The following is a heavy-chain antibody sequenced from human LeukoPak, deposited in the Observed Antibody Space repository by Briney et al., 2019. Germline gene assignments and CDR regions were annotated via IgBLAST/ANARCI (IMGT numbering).Heavy chain of an antibody. CDR2: IKSDGSDK. Sequence: GGSLRLSCAASGFTFSDFSMSWVRQAPGKGLEWVASIKSDGSDKYYVGSVKGRFTISRDNAKNSLYLQMNSLRAEDTGLYYCARGKLQPHYWGQGTLVTVSS. CDR1: GFTFSDFS. J-gene: IGHJ4*02. CDR3: ARGKLQPHY. V-gene: IGHV3-7*01. D-gene: IGHD1-1*01.